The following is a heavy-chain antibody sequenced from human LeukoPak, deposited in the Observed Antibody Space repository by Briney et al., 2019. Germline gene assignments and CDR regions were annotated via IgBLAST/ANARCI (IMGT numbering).Heavy chain of an antibody. CDR1: GFTFRSHW. CDR3: ARAFRGVTADLL. Sequence: GGSLRLSCAASGFTFRSHWMHWVRQAPGKGLVWVSRINSDGSSTSYADSVKGRFTISRDNAENTLYLQMNSLRAEDTAVYYCARAFRGVTADLLWGQGTLVTVSS. D-gene: IGHD2-21*02. J-gene: IGHJ4*02. CDR2: INSDGSST. V-gene: IGHV3-74*01.